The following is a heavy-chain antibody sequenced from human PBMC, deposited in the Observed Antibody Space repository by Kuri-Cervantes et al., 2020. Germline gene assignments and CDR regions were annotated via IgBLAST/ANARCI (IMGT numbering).Heavy chain of an antibody. CDR1: GFTFSDYY. J-gene: IGHJ6*02. CDR3: ARDARSNYDFWSGYDGMDV. CDR2: ISSSGSTI. Sequence: SLKISCAASGFTFSDYYMSWIRQAPGKGLEWVSYISSSGSTIYYADSVKGRFTISRDNAKNSLYLQMNSLRAEDTAVYYCARDARSNYDFWSGYDGMDVWGQGTTVTVSS. D-gene: IGHD3-3*01. V-gene: IGHV3-11*04.